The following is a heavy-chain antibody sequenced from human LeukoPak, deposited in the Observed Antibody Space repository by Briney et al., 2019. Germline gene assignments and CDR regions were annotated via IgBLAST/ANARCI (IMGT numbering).Heavy chain of an antibody. D-gene: IGHD6-6*01. CDR3: ARASSSSLFDY. CDR1: GGSFSGYY. Sequence: KTSETLSLTCAVYGGSFSGYYWSWIRQPPGKGLEWIGEINHSGSTNYNPSLKSRATISVDTSKNQFSLKLSSVTAADTAVYYCARASSSSLFDYWGQGTLVTVSS. J-gene: IGHJ4*02. V-gene: IGHV4-34*01. CDR2: INHSGST.